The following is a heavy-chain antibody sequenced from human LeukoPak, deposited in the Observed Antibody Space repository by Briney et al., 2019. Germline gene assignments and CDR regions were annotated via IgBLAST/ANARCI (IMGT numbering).Heavy chain of an antibody. CDR3: AGTTCGGDSYSEY. CDR1: GFTVSSNY. D-gene: IGHD2-21*02. Sequence: PGGSLRLSCAASGFTVSSNYMSWVRQAPGKGLEWVSVIYSGGRTYYADSVKGRFTISRDNSKNTLYLQMNSLRAEDTAVYYCAGTTCGGDSYSEYWGQGTQVTVSS. CDR2: IYSGGRT. J-gene: IGHJ4*02. V-gene: IGHV3-53*01.